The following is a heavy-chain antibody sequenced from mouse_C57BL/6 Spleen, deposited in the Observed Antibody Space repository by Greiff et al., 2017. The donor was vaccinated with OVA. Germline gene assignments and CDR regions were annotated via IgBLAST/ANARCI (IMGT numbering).Heavy chain of an antibody. D-gene: IGHD1-1*01. CDR1: GYTFTSYG. Sequence: VMLVESGAELARPGASVKLSCKASGYTFTSYGISWVKQRTGQGLEWIGEIYPRSGNTYYNEKFKGKATLTADKSSSTAYMELRSLTSEDSAVYVCARNYGPYYAMDYWGQGTSVTVSS. V-gene: IGHV1-81*01. J-gene: IGHJ4*01. CDR3: ARNYGPYYAMDY. CDR2: IYPRSGNT.